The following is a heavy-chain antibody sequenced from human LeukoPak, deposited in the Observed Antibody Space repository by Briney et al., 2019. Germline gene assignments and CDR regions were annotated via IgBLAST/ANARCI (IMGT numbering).Heavy chain of an antibody. Sequence: ASVKVSCKASGGTFSSYAISWVRQAHGQGLEWMGRIIPILGIANYAQKFQGRVTITADKSTSTAYMELSSLRSEDTAVYYCARDHLSSSDYWGQGTLATVSS. D-gene: IGHD3-3*02. J-gene: IGHJ4*02. V-gene: IGHV1-69*04. CDR2: IIPILGIA. CDR3: ARDHLSSSDY. CDR1: GGTFSSYA.